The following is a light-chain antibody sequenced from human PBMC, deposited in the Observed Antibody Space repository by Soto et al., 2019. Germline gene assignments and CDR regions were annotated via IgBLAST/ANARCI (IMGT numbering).Light chain of an antibody. CDR1: QSISTY. CDR2: AAF. Sequence: DIPMTQSPSSLSASVGDRVTITCRASQSISTYLNWYQQKPGKAPNLLIYAAFSLQSGVPSRFSGSGSGTDFTLIISSLQPEDFATYYCQQSYSNPLSFGGGTKVEIK. V-gene: IGKV1-39*01. CDR3: QQSYSNPLS. J-gene: IGKJ4*01.